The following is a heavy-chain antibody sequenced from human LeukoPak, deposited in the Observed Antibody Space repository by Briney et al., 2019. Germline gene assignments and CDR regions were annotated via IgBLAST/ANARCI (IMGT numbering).Heavy chain of an antibody. D-gene: IGHD5-18*01. Sequence: PGGSLRLSCRASAFTFPDCFMDSVRQAPGKGLEWIGRITNRGNNYITHYAASVKGRFTISRDDSGSSLFLQMDSLKTEDTAVYYCSRARLGDGYNYVWGQGTLVAVSS. J-gene: IGHJ4*02. V-gene: IGHV3-72*01. CDR3: SRARLGDGYNYV. CDR1: AFTFPDCF. CDR2: ITNRGNNYIT.